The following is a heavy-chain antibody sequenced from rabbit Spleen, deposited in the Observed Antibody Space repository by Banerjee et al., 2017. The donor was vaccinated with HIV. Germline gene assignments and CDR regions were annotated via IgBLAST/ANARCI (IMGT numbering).Heavy chain of an antibody. V-gene: IGHV1S45*01. J-gene: IGHJ6*01. Sequence: QQQLEESGGGLVKPGGTLTLTCKASGIDFSSDSYMCWVRQAPGKGLEWIACIEAGSSGFTYFASWAKGRFTISKISSTTVTLQMTSLTAADTATYFCARDTATSFSSYGMDLWGPGTLVTVS. CDR1: GIDFSSDSY. CDR2: IEAGSSGFT. CDR3: ARDTATSFSSYGMDL. D-gene: IGHD1-1*01.